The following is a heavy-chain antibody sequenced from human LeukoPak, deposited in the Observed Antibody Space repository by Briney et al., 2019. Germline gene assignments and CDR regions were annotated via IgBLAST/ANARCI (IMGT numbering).Heavy chain of an antibody. CDR2: INHSGST. CDR1: GGSFSGYY. J-gene: IGHJ4*02. V-gene: IGHV4-34*01. Sequence: SETRSLTCAVYGGSFSGYYWSWIRQPPGKGLEWIGEINHSGSTNYNPSLKSRVTISVDTSKNQFSLKLSSVTAADTAVYYCARLIAARYYFDYWGQGTLVTVSS. CDR3: ARLIAARYYFDY. D-gene: IGHD6-6*01.